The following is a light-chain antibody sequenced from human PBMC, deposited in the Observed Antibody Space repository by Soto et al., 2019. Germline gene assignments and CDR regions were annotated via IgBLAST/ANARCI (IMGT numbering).Light chain of an antibody. CDR2: GAS. Sequence: EIVMTQSPATLSVSPGERATLSCRASQSVSSNLVWYQQKPGQAPRLLIYGASTRATGIPARFSSSGSGTEFTLTLSRLQSEDFAVYYCQQYLNWLTFRGGTKVEIK. V-gene: IGKV3-15*01. CDR3: QQYLNWLT. CDR1: QSVSSN. J-gene: IGKJ4*01.